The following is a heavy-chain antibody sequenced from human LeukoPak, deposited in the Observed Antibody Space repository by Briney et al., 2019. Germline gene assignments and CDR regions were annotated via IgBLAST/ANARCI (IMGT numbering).Heavy chain of an antibody. CDR1: GFTVSSNY. CDR2: IYSGGST. J-gene: IGHJ4*02. D-gene: IGHD6-19*01. V-gene: IGHV3-53*01. CDR3: ARNGRDQWLASDY. Sequence: GGSLRLSCAASGFTVSSNYMSWVRQAPGKGLEWVSVIYSGGSTYYADSVKGRFIISRDNSKNTLYLQMNSLRAEDTAVYYCARNGRDQWLASDYWGQGTLVTVSS.